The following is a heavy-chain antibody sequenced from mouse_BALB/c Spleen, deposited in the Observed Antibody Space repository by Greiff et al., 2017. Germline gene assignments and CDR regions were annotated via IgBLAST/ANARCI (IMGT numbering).Heavy chain of an antibody. CDR2: INSNGGST. J-gene: IGHJ2*01. V-gene: IGHV5-6-2*01. D-gene: IGHD2-3*01. CDR3: ARRDGYIHYFDY. Sequence: EVKLMESGGGLVKLGGSLKLSCAASGFTFSSYYMSWVRQTPEKRLELVAAINSNGGSTYYPDTVKGRFTISRDNAKNTLYLQMSSLKSEDTALYYCARRDGYIHYFDYWGQGTTLTVSS. CDR1: GFTFSSYY.